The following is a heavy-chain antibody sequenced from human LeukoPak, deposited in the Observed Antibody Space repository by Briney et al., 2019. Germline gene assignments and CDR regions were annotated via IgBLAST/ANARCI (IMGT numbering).Heavy chain of an antibody. D-gene: IGHD3-22*01. CDR1: GYTFTSYG. Sequence: ASVKVSCKASGYTFTSYGISWVRQAPGQGLEWMGWISAYNGNTNYAQKLQGRVTVTTDTSTSTAYMELRSLRSDDTAVYYCARDRGYYDRSARVIQHWGQGTLVTVSS. V-gene: IGHV1-18*01. CDR3: ARDRGYYDRSARVIQH. J-gene: IGHJ1*01. CDR2: ISAYNGNT.